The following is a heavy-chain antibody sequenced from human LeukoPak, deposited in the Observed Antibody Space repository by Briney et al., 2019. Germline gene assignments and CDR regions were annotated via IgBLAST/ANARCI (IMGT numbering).Heavy chain of an antibody. Sequence: PGGSLRLSCAASGFTFSDYWMNWLRQAPGKGLEWVANIKQDGSEKYYADSVKGRFTISRDNAKNSLYLQMNSLRAEDTAVYYCAKEGAYPIVTYDSWGQGTLVTVSS. CDR3: AKEGAYPIVTYDS. V-gene: IGHV3-7*01. D-gene: IGHD4-11*01. CDR1: GFTFSDYW. J-gene: IGHJ5*01. CDR2: IKQDGSEK.